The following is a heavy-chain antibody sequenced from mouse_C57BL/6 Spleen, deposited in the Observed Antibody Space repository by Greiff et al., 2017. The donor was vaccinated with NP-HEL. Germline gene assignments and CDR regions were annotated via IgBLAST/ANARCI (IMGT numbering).Heavy chain of an antibody. D-gene: IGHD2-4*01. J-gene: IGHJ3*01. Sequence: VQLQESGAELARPGASVKLSCKASGYTFTSYGISWVKQRTGQGLEWIGEIYPRSGNTYYNEKFKGKATLTADKSSSTAYMELRSLTSEDSAVYFCARRSYDYDVAWFAYWGQGTLVTVSA. CDR3: ARRSYDYDVAWFAY. CDR2: IYPRSGNT. V-gene: IGHV1-81*01. CDR1: GYTFTSYG.